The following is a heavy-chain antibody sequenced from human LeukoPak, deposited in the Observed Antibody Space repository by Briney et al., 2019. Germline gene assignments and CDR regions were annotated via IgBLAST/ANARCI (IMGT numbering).Heavy chain of an antibody. D-gene: IGHD3-22*01. CDR2: INHSGST. V-gene: IGHV4-34*01. CDR1: GGSFSGYY. CDR3: ARGLAYDSSGYHPSYYFDY. J-gene: IGHJ4*02. Sequence: KPSETLSLTCAVYGGSFSGYYWSWIRQPPGKGLEWIGEINHSGSTNYNPSLKSRVTISVDTSKSQFSLKLSSVTAADTAVYYCARGLAYDSSGYHPSYYFDYWGQGTLVTVSS.